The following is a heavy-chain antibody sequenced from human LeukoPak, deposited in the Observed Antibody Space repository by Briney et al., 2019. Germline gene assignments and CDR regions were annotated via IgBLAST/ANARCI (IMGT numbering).Heavy chain of an antibody. D-gene: IGHD1-26*01. Sequence: SETLSVTCTVSGGSIRSYFWGWVRQPAGKGLEWIGRIYTTGATFYNPSLKTRLTMSIDTSKNQFSLRLTSVVAADTAVYYCARQGYTASYYFLDYWSQGTLVTVSS. V-gene: IGHV4-4*07. J-gene: IGHJ4*02. CDR3: ARQGYTASYYFLDY. CDR2: IYTTGAT. CDR1: GGSIRSYF.